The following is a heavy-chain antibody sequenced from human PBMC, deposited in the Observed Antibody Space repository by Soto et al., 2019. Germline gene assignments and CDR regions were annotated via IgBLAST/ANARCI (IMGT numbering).Heavy chain of an antibody. V-gene: IGHV4-34*01. J-gene: IGHJ4*02. D-gene: IGHD3-22*01. CDR1: GGSFSGYY. CDR3: ARGRDLYDSSGYYYGRDFDY. Sequence: SETLSLTCAVYGGSFSGYYWNWIRQPPGKGLEWIGEINHSGSTNYNPSIKSRVTISVDTSKNQFSLKMSSVTAADTAVYYCARGRDLYDSSGYYYGRDFDYWGQGTLVTVSS. CDR2: INHSGST.